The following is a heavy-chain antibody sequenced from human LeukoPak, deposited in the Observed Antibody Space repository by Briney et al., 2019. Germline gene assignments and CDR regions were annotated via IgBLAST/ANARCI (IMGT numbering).Heavy chain of an antibody. J-gene: IGHJ3*02. CDR1: DDSFSSHY. CDR2: ISYIGST. D-gene: IGHD4-17*01. CDR3: ARDLVTVTKGFDI. Sequence: SETLSLTCAVSDDSFSSHYWTWIRQPPGKGLEWIGYISYIGSTNYNPSLKSRVTISIDTTKNQFSLKLTSATAADTAVYYCARDLVTVTKGFDIWGQGTMVSVSS. V-gene: IGHV4-59*11.